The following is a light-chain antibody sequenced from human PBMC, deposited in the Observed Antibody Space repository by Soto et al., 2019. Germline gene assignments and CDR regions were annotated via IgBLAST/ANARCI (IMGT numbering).Light chain of an antibody. CDR3: QKFGNSQWT. J-gene: IGKJ1*01. CDR2: GTF. Sequence: DIVLTQSPGTLSLSPGERATLSCRTSQNINSNWLAWYQQKPGQAPRLVIYGTFTRATGIPDRFSGSGSGTDFTLTISRLEPEDFAVYYCQKFGNSQWTFGQGPKVEVK. CDR1: QNINSNW. V-gene: IGKV3-20*01.